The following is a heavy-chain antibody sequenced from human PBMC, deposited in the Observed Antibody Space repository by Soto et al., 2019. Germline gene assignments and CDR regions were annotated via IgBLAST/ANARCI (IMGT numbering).Heavy chain of an antibody. D-gene: IGHD6-6*01. V-gene: IGHV3-23*01. Sequence: EVQLLESGGGLVQPGGSLRLSCAASGFTFSSYAMSWVRQAPGKGLEWVSAISGSGGNTYYADSVKGRFTISRDNSNNTLYLQMNSLIAEDTAVYYCAKSLAARPYDYWGQGTPVTVSS. CDR1: GFTFSSYA. J-gene: IGHJ4*02. CDR2: ISGSGGNT. CDR3: AKSLAARPYDY.